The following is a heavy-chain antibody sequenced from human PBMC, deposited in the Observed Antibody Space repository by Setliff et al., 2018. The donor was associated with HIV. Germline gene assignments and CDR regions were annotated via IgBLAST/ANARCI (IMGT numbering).Heavy chain of an antibody. D-gene: IGHD5-18*01. J-gene: IGHJ4*01. CDR2: VFYSGST. Sequence: PSETLSLTCIVSGGSINTNSFYWAWIRQSPGKGLEWLGSVFYSGSTYDNPSLKSRVTISVDTSKNQFSLRLTPVTAADTATYYCARQTSYDRGYSYCFDEWGHGTLVTVSS. V-gene: IGHV4-39*01. CDR3: ARQTSYDRGYSYCFDE. CDR1: GGSINTNSFY.